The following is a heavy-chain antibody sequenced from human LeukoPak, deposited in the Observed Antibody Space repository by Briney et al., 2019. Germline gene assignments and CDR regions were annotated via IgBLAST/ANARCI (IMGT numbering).Heavy chain of an antibody. Sequence: SETQSLTCAVYGGSFSGSYWSWIRQSPGGGLEWIGEIIHSGSTTYNPSLKSRVTISIDTSKHQFSLKLSSVTAADTAMYYCARGGDTSSWYAWFDAWGQGTLVTVSS. CDR1: GGSFSGSY. V-gene: IGHV4-34*01. J-gene: IGHJ5*02. D-gene: IGHD6-13*01. CDR3: ARGGDTSSWYAWFDA. CDR2: IIHSGST.